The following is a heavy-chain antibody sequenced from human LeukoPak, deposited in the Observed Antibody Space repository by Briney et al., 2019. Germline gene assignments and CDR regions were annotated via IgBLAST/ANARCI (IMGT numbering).Heavy chain of an antibody. Sequence: SETLSLTCAVYGGSFSGYYWSWVRQPPGKGLEWIGEINHSGSTNYNPSLKSRVPISVDTSKNQFSMKLSSVTAADTAVYYCARVLRGVTFDAFDIWGQGTMVTVSS. D-gene: IGHD3-10*01. CDR1: GGSFSGYY. J-gene: IGHJ3*02. CDR3: ARVLRGVTFDAFDI. V-gene: IGHV4-34*01. CDR2: INHSGST.